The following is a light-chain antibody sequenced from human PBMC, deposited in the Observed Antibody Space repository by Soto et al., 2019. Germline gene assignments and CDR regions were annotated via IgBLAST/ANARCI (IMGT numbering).Light chain of an antibody. J-gene: IGKJ2*01. CDR3: QQYDASPGKYT. Sequence: EIVLTQSPGTLSLSPAESATLSCRASQSVSSTYLAWYQQKPGHAPRLLIYGASSRATGIPDRFSGGGSGTDFSLSISGLEPEDFAVYYCQQYDASPGKYTFGQGTKLEIK. CDR2: GAS. V-gene: IGKV3-20*01. CDR1: QSVSSTY.